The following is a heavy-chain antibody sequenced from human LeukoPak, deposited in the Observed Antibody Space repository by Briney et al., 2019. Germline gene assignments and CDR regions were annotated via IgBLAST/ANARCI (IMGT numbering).Heavy chain of an antibody. CDR1: GFTFSTCS. Sequence: GGSLRLSCAASGFTFSTCSMKWVRQAPGKALEWVSSISGSSYHIYYADSVKGRFTISRDNANNLLYLQMNSLRAEDTAVYYCASGTIVGARGADNWGQGALVTVSS. CDR3: ASGTIVGARGADN. D-gene: IGHD1-26*01. CDR2: ISGSSYHI. J-gene: IGHJ4*02. V-gene: IGHV3-21*01.